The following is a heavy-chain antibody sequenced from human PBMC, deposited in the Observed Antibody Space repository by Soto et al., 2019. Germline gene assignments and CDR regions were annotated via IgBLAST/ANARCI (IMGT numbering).Heavy chain of an antibody. CDR3: ARGRYYYDSSGYYNWFDP. CDR1: GGTFSSYT. Sequence: ASVKVSCKASGGTFSSYTITWVRQAPGQGLEWMGRIIPILGIANYAQKFQGRVMITADKSTSTAYMELSSLRSEDTAVYYCARGRYYYDSSGYYNWFDPWGQGTLVTVSS. J-gene: IGHJ5*02. CDR2: IIPILGIA. D-gene: IGHD3-22*01. V-gene: IGHV1-69*02.